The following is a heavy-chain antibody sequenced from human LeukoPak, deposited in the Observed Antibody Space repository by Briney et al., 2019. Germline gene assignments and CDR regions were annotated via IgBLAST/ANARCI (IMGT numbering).Heavy chain of an antibody. J-gene: IGHJ3*02. D-gene: IGHD1-14*01. V-gene: IGHV1-69*02. CDR3: ARETGLRAFDI. CDR1: GGTFSSYT. CDR2: IIPILGIA. Sequence: SVKVSCKASGGTFSSYTISWVRQAPGQGLEWMGRIIPILGIANYAQKFQGRVTITADKSTSTAYMELSSLRSEDTVVYYCARETGLRAFDIWGQGTMVTVSS.